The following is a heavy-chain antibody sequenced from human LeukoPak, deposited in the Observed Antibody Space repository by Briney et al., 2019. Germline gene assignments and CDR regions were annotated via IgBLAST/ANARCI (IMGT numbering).Heavy chain of an antibody. D-gene: IGHD1-26*01. J-gene: IGHJ4*02. CDR1: GGSISSGGYY. CDR3: GGSSGSYYPLFDY. V-gene: IGHV4-31*09. Sequence: KPSETLSLTCTVSGGSISSGGYYWSWIRQHPGKGLEWIGYIYYSGSTYYNPSLKSRVTISVDKSKNQFSLKLSSVTAADTAVYYCGGSSGSYYPLFDYWGQGTLVTVSS. CDR2: IYYSGST.